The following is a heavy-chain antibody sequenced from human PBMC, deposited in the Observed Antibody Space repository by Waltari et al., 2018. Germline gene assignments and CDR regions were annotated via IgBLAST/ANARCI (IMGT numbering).Heavy chain of an antibody. V-gene: IGHV1-69*10. J-gene: IGHJ4*02. D-gene: IGHD4-17*01. CDR3: ARERDSWEMTTVTTSGDY. CDR2: IIPILGIA. CDR1: GGTFSSYA. Sequence: QVQLVQSGAEVKKPGSSVKVSCKASGGTFSSYAISWVRQAPGQGLEWMGGIIPILGIANYAQKFQGRVTITADKSTSTAYMELSSLRSEDTAVYYCARERDSWEMTTVTTSGDYWGQGTLVTVSS.